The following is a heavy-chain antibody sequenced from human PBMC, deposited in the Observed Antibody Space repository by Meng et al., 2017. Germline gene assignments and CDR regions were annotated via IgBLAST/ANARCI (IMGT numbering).Heavy chain of an antibody. CDR3: ARRDYFDY. Sequence: QLQLQESGPGLVNPSETLSLTCIVSGDSISSSSDYWGWIRQPPGKGLEWIGSIYYSGSTYYNPSLKSRVTISVDTSKNQFSLKLSSVTAADTAVYYCARRDYFDYWGQGTLVTVSS. J-gene: IGHJ4*02. V-gene: IGHV4-39*01. CDR2: IYYSGST. CDR1: GDSISSSSDY.